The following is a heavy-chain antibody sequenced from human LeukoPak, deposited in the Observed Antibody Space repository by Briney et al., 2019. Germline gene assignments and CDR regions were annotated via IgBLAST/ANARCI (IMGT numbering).Heavy chain of an antibody. J-gene: IGHJ4*02. CDR1: GGTFSSYA. D-gene: IGHD1-14*01. CDR3: ARDLMEPLDY. CDR2: IIPIFGTA. Sequence: GASVKVSCKASGGTFSSYAISWVRQAPGQGLEWMGGIIPIFGTANYAQKFQGRVTITADESTSTAYMELSSLRSEDTAVYYRARDLMEPLDYWGQGTLVTVSS. V-gene: IGHV1-69*13.